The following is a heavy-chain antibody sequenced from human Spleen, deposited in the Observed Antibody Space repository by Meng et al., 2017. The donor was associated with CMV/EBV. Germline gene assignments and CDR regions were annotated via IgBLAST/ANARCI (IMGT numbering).Heavy chain of an antibody. Sequence: GGSLRLSCAASGLNFNRYAMSWVRQAPGKGLEWVSVIYSATSTTYYAESVKGRFAISRDISKSTLYLQMSSLRAEDTAVYYCAKQGTSGSRGAMDVWGQGTTVTVSS. V-gene: IGHV3-23*03. CDR1: GLNFNRYA. J-gene: IGHJ6*02. D-gene: IGHD1-26*01. CDR3: AKQGTSGSRGAMDV. CDR2: IYSATSTT.